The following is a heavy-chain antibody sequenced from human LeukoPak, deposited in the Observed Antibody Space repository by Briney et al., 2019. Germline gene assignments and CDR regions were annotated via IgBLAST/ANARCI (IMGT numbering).Heavy chain of an antibody. V-gene: IGHV4-59*08. CDR2: TSYSRTT. D-gene: IGHD6-19*01. CDR3: AKLGHSDGWYLGAFDI. CDR1: GGSITGHY. Sequence: SETLSLTCAVSGGSITGHYWNWIQQTPGMRLEWIGYTSYSRTTIYNSYFKGRATMSIDTSKNQLYLNLTSVTATDTAVYYCAKLGHSDGWYLGAFDIWGQGTTVIVSS. J-gene: IGHJ3*02.